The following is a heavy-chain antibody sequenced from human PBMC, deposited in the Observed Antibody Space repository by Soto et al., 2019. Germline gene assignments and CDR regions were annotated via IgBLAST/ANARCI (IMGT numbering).Heavy chain of an antibody. D-gene: IGHD2-2*01. CDR3: ARDHCSSTSCFFYYYYGMDV. V-gene: IGHV3-30-3*01. CDR1: GFTFSSYA. CDR2: ISYDGSNK. Sequence: QVQLVESGGGVVQPGRSLRLSCAASGFTFSSYAMHWVRQAPGKGLEWVAVISYDGSNKYYADSVKGRFTISRDNSKNTLYLPMTSLRAEDTAVYYCARDHCSSTSCFFYYYYGMDVWGQGTTVTVSS. J-gene: IGHJ6*02.